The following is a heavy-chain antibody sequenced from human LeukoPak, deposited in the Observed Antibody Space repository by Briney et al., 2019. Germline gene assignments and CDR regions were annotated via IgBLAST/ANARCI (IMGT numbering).Heavy chain of an antibody. CDR1: GFTFSSYW. CDR3: AREGYYDFWSGYYPFDY. Sequence: PGGSLRLSCAASGFTFSSYWMSWVRQAPGKGLEWVANIKQDGSEKYYVDSVKGRFTISRDNAKNSLYLQMNSLRAEDTAVYYCAREGYYDFWSGYYPFDYWGQGTLVTVSS. V-gene: IGHV3-7*01. D-gene: IGHD3-3*01. CDR2: IKQDGSEK. J-gene: IGHJ4*02.